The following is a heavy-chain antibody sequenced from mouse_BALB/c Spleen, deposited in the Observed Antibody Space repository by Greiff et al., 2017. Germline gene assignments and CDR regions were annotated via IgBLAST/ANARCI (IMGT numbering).Heavy chain of an antibody. J-gene: IGHJ4*01. CDR3: ARGGIYYAMDY. CDR2: IRNKANGYTT. V-gene: IGHV7-3*02. CDR1: GFTFTDYY. Sequence: EVQGVESGGGLVQPGGSLRLSCATSGFTFTDYYMSWVRQPPGKALEWLGFIRNKANGYTTEYSASVKGRFTISRDNSQSILYLQMNTLRAEDSATYYCARGGIYYAMDYWGQGTSVTVSS.